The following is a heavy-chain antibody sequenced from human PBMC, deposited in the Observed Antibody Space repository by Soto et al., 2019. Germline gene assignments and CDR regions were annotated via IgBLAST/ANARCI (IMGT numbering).Heavy chain of an antibody. CDR2: INHSGST. J-gene: IGHJ6*03. CDR1: GGSFSGYY. D-gene: IGHD3-16*02. Sequence: SETLSLTCAVYGGSFSGYYGSWIRQPPGKGLEWIGEINHSGSTNYNPSLKSRVTMSVDTSKNQFSLKLSSVTAADTAVYYCARVSLTSGYYYMDVWGKGTTVTVSS. CDR3: ARVSLTSGYYYMDV. V-gene: IGHV4-34*01.